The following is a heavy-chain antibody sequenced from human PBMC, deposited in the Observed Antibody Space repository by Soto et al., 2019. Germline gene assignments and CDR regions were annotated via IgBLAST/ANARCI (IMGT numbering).Heavy chain of an antibody. Sequence: SETLSLTCAFSVDSISSSGFYWGWIRQPPGKGLEWIGSIYYSGSTYYNPSLKSRVTISVDTSKSQFSLKMRSVTAADTAVYYCARRQQWLAGYFDYWGQGTLVTVSS. J-gene: IGHJ4*02. V-gene: IGHV4-39*01. D-gene: IGHD6-19*01. CDR2: IYYSGST. CDR3: ARRQQWLAGYFDY. CDR1: VDSISSSGFY.